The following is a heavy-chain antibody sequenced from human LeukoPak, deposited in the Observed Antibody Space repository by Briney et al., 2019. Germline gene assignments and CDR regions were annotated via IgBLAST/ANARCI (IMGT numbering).Heavy chain of an antibody. CDR2: IYYSGST. CDR1: GGSISSGGYY. Sequence: SETLSLTCTVSGGSISSGGYYWSWIRQHPGKGLEWIGYIYYSGSTYYNPSLKSRVTISVDTSKNQFSLKLSSVTAADTAVYYCARDCGGDCYSGYWGQGTLVTVSS. CDR3: ARDCGGDCYSGY. V-gene: IGHV4-31*03. D-gene: IGHD2-21*02. J-gene: IGHJ4*02.